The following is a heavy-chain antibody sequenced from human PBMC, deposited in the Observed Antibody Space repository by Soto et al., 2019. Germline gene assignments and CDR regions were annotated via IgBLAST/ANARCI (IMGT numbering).Heavy chain of an antibody. CDR2: ISGSGGST. CDR3: AQELERGYCYYGMDV. V-gene: IGHV3-23*01. Sequence: GGSLRLSCAASGFTFSSYAMSWVRQAPGKGLDLVSAISGSGGSTYYADSVKGRFTISRDNSKTTLYLQMNSLRAEDTAVYYCAQELERGYCYYGMDVWGQGTT. J-gene: IGHJ6*02. CDR1: GFTFSSYA. D-gene: IGHD1-1*01.